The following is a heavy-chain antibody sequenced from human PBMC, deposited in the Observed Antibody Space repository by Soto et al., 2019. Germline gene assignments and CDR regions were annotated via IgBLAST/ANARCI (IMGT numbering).Heavy chain of an antibody. CDR1: GYTLTELS. J-gene: IGHJ4*02. CDR2: FDPEDGET. V-gene: IGHV1-24*01. D-gene: IGHD3-22*01. CDR3: ATVRSRDYYDSSGYYPFFDY. Sequence: ASVKVSCKVSGYTLTELSMHWVRQAPGKGLEWMGGFDPEDGETIYAQKFQGRVTMTEDTSTDTAYMELSSLRSEDTAVYYCATVRSRDYYDSSGYYPFFDYWGQGTLVTVSS.